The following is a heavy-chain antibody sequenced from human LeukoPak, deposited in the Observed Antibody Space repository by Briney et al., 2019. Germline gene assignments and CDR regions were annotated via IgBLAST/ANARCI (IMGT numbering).Heavy chain of an antibody. D-gene: IGHD6-13*01. CDR2: ISSRNDYI. V-gene: IGHV3-21*01. CDR3: ARDSSWYDY. Sequence: GXLRLSCAASGFRFSTYRMNWVRQAPGKGLEGVSSISSRNDYISYPASVKGPFTISRDNPKNSLYLQMNSLRAEDTAVYYCARDSSWYDYWGQGTLVTVSS. CDR1: GFRFSTYR. J-gene: IGHJ4*02.